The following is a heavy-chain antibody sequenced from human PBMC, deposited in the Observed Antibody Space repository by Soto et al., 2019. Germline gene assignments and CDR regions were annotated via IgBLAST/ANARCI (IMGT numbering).Heavy chain of an antibody. CDR2: ISYDGSNK. CDR1: GFTFSSYA. Sequence: GGSLRLSCAASGFTFSSYAMHWVRQAPGKGLEWVAVISYDGSNKYYADSVKGRFTISRDNSKNTLYLQMNSLRAEDTAVYYCARDPEDSSSDPFDYWGQGTLVTVSS. J-gene: IGHJ4*02. D-gene: IGHD6-6*01. V-gene: IGHV3-30-3*01. CDR3: ARDPEDSSSDPFDY.